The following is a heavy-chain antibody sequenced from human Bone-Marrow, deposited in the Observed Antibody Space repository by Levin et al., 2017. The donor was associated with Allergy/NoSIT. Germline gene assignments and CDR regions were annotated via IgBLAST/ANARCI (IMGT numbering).Heavy chain of an antibody. Sequence: KVSCKGSGYSFTTYWIGWVRQMPGKGLEWMGIIYPDDSDTKYSPSFQGRVTISADKSISTAYLLWSSLKASDTAIYYCARHEGVTTVTPARTDVWGQGTMVTVSS. CDR2: IYPDDSDT. CDR1: GYSFTTYW. J-gene: IGHJ3*01. D-gene: IGHD4-17*01. V-gene: IGHV5-51*01. CDR3: ARHEGVTTVTPARTDV.